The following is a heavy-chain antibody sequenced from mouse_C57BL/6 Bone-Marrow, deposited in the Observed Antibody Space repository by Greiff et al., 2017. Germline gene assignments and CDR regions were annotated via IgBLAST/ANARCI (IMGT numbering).Heavy chain of an antibody. Sequence: QVQLKQPGAELVRPGSSVTLSCKASGYTFTSYWMHWVKQRPIQGLEWIGNIDPSDSETHYNQKFKDKATLTVDKSSSKAYMQLSSLTSEDAAVYYCARPHYYGSSPYARDYWGQGTSVTVSS. CDR2: IDPSDSET. D-gene: IGHD1-1*01. V-gene: IGHV1-52*01. CDR3: ARPHYYGSSPYARDY. CDR1: GYTFTSYW. J-gene: IGHJ4*01.